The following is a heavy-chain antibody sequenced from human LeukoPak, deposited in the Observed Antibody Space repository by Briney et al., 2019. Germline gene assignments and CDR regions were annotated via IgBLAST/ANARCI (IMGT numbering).Heavy chain of an antibody. V-gene: IGHV4-39*07. CDR3: ARCPVLSGDFDY. CDR1: GDSISSSSYY. Sequence: SETLSLTCTVSGDSISSSSYYWSWIRQPPGKGLEWIGEINHSGSTNYNPSLKSRVTISVDTSKNQFSLKLSSVTAADTAVYYCARCPVLSGDFDYWGQGTLVTVSS. CDR2: INHSGST. J-gene: IGHJ4*02. D-gene: IGHD3-16*02.